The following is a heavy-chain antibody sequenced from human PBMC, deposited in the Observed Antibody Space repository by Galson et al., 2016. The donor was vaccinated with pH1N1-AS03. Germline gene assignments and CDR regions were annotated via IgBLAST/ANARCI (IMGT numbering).Heavy chain of an antibody. CDR1: GGTFSSYA. J-gene: IGHJ3*02. CDR3: VIMWKPTVLDI. D-gene: IGHD3-16*01. CDR2: LIPIFHTP. Sequence: SVKVSCKASGGTFSSYAFSWVRQAPGQGLEWVGGLIPIFHTPNYAQKFQGRVTIIADKSTSTAYMELRSLTSEDTAVYYCVIMWKPTVLDIWGQGTLVSVSS. V-gene: IGHV1-69*06.